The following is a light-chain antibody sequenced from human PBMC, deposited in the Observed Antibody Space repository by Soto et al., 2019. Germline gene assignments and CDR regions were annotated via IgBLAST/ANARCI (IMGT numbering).Light chain of an antibody. CDR2: AAS. CDR3: QEANTVPFT. J-gene: IGKJ3*01. CDR1: RDINTW. Sequence: DIPMTQSPSSVSASVGDRVTITCRASRDINTWLAWYQQKPGKAPKLLISAASSLQSGVPSRFSGSGSGTDFTLTISSLQPEDFATYYCQEANTVPFTFGPGTKVDIK. V-gene: IGKV1-12*01.